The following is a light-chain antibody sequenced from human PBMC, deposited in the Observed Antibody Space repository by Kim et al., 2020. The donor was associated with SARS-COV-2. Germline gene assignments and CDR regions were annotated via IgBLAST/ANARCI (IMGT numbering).Light chain of an antibody. V-gene: IGKV1-5*03. CDR1: QSISNW. CDR3: QQYNTYCT. J-gene: IGKJ1*01. Sequence: DIQMTQSPSTLSAFVGDSVTITCRASQSISNWLAWYQQKPGKAPKLLIYKTSSLESGVPSRFSGSGSGTEFTLTISSLQPDDFATYYCQQYNTYCTFGQGTKVDIK. CDR2: KTS.